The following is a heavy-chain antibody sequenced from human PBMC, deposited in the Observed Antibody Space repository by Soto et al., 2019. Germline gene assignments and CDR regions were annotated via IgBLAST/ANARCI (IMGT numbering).Heavy chain of an antibody. CDR1: GFTFRGSA. Sequence: EVQLVESGGGLVQPGGSLKLSCAASGFTFRGSAVHWVRQASGKVLEWVGRIRSKANNYATVYAASVKGRFTISRDDSKTTAYLQMNSLKTEDTSVYYCTRHAVQYCGGDCYLLPYFDLWGRGTLVTVSS. CDR2: IRSKANNYAT. V-gene: IGHV3-73*02. CDR3: TRHAVQYCGGDCYLLPYFDL. D-gene: IGHD2-21*02. J-gene: IGHJ2*01.